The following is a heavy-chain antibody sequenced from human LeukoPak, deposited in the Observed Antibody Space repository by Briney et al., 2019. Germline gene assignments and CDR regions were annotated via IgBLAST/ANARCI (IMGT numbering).Heavy chain of an antibody. J-gene: IGHJ5*02. V-gene: IGHV1-69*13. CDR1: GGTFSSYV. Sequence: GASVKVSCKASGGTFSSYVITWVRPAPGQGLEWMGGIIPIFGTANYAQKFQGRVTITADESTSTAYMELSSLRSEDTAVYYCARAYSSNWYWFDPWGQGTLVTVSS. D-gene: IGHD6-13*01. CDR2: IIPIFGTA. CDR3: ARAYSSNWYWFDP.